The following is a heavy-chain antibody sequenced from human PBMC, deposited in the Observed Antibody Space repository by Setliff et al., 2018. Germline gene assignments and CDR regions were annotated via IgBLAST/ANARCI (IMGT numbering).Heavy chain of an antibody. D-gene: IGHD2-15*01. Sequence: GGSLRLSCSASGFTFSSFLMSWVRQSPGRGLEWVANINQGGRGKYYVDSVKGRFTISRDNAKNSLSLKMNGLRAEDTSVYYCARFACSGGSCYLSSSDYWGQGTQVTVSS. CDR2: INQGGRGK. J-gene: IGHJ4*02. CDR1: GFTFSSFL. V-gene: IGHV3-7*01. CDR3: ARFACSGGSCYLSSSDY.